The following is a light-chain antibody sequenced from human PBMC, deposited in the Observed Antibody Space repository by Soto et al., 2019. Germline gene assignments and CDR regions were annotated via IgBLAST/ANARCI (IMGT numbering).Light chain of an antibody. CDR1: SSDVGGYNY. CDR3: SSYTSSGTV. Sequence: QSVLTQPASVSGSPGQSITISCTGTSSDVGGYNYVSWYQQHPGKAPKLMIYEVSNRPSGVSNRFSGSKSGNTASLTISGLQAEDEADYYCSSYTSSGTVFGGGTKVTVL. J-gene: IGLJ3*02. CDR2: EVS. V-gene: IGLV2-14*01.